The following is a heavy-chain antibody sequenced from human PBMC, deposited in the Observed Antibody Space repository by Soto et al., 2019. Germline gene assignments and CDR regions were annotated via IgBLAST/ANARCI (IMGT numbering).Heavy chain of an antibody. CDR1: GFTFSRQW. CDR3: AREMGACSDSSCYPGPYDS. CDR2: ITSKSTTI. J-gene: IGHJ5*02. V-gene: IGHV3-48*02. Sequence: GGSLRLSCAAAGFTFSRQWMDWVRQAPGKGLEWVANITSKSTTIKYADAVKGRFTVSRDNAKNSLYLQLNSLRDEDTAVYYCAREMGACSDSSCYPGPYDSWGQGTLVTVSS. D-gene: IGHD3-16*01.